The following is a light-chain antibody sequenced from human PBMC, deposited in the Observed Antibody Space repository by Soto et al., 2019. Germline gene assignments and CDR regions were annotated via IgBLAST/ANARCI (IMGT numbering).Light chain of an antibody. CDR3: QQYGSSPPWT. CDR2: GAF. J-gene: IGKJ1*01. V-gene: IGKV3-20*01. CDR1: QSVSDNY. Sequence: EIVLTQSPGTLSLSPGERATLSCRASQSVSDNYLAWYQQKPGQAPRLLIYGAFTRATGIPDRFSGSGSGTDFSLTISRLEPEDFAVYYCQQYGSSPPWTFGQGTTVGIK.